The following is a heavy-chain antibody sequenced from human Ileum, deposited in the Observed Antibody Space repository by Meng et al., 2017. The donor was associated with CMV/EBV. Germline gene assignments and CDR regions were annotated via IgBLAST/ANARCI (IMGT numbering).Heavy chain of an antibody. D-gene: IGHD1-7*01. V-gene: IGHV3-23*03. CDR2: IYGDGSGT. CDR3: AKRTRSTYFLDNYGMDV. CDR1: GFDFSTYA. J-gene: IGHJ6*02. Sequence: GGSLRLSCAAFGFDFSTYAMTWVRQAPGKGLEWVSVIYGDGSGTYYADSVKGRFTISRDNSKSTLYLQMSSLRAEDTAIYYCAKRTRSTYFLDNYGMDVWGQGTTVTVSS.